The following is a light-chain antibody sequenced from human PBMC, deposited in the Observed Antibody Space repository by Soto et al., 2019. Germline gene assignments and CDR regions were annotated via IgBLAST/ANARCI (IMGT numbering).Light chain of an antibody. CDR3: QQYYSTPLT. V-gene: IGKV4-1*01. CDR1: QSVLYSSNNKNY. Sequence: DIVMTQSPDSLAVSLGERATINCKSSQSVLYSSNNKNYLAWYQQKPGQPPKLLIYWASTRESWVPDRFMGSGSGTDFTLTISSLQAEDVAVYYCQQYYSTPLTFGQGTKVEIK. J-gene: IGKJ1*01. CDR2: WAS.